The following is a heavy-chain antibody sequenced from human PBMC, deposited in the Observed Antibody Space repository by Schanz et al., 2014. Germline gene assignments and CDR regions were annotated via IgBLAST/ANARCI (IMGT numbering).Heavy chain of an antibody. Sequence: VQLQESGPGLVKSSETLSLTCTVSGGSISSFYWGWIRQPAGKGLEWIGRIYTSGSTNYNPSLKGRVPWSLDTSKNRFSLKLSSVTAADTAVYYCARQERGIWGHNGMDVWGQGTTVTVSS. J-gene: IGHJ6*02. CDR2: IYTSGST. CDR1: GGSISSFY. D-gene: IGHD2-15*01. V-gene: IGHV4-4*07. CDR3: ARQERGIWGHNGMDV.